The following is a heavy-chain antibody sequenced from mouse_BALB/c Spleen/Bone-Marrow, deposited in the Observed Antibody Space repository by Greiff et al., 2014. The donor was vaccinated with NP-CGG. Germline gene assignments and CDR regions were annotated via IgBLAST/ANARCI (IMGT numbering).Heavy chain of an antibody. D-gene: IGHD2-4*01. Sequence: EVMLVESGGGLVQPGGSLRLSCATSGFTFTGYYMSWVRQPPGKALEWLGFIRNKANGYTTEYSASVKGRFTISRDNSQSILYLQMNTLRAEDSATYYCAREIINDYHWYFDVWGAGTTVTVSS. J-gene: IGHJ1*01. CDR1: GFTFTGYY. V-gene: IGHV7-3*02. CDR2: IRNKANGYTT. CDR3: AREIINDYHWYFDV.